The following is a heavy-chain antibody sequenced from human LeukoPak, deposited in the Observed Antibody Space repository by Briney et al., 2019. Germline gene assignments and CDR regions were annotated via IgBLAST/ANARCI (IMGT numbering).Heavy chain of an antibody. CDR1: GGSISSGGYY. V-gene: IGHV4-30-4*08. J-gene: IGHJ6*02. CDR3: ARTPRFYYYGSGSYFAYYYYGMDV. Sequence: SETLSLTCTVSGGSISSGGYYWSWIRQPPGKGLEWIGKIYYSGSTYYNPSLKSRVTISVDTSKNQFSLKLSSVTAADTAVYYCARTPRFYYYGSGSYFAYYYYGMDVWGQGTTVTVSS. CDR2: IYYSGST. D-gene: IGHD3-10*01.